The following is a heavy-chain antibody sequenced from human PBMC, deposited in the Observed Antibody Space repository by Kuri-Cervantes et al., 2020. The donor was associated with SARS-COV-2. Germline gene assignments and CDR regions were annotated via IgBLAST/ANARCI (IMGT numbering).Heavy chain of an antibody. CDR1: GFTFSSYG. J-gene: IGHJ4*02. CDR2: IWYDGSNK. D-gene: IGHD1-26*01. Sequence: GESLKISCAASGFTFSSYGMHWVRQAPGKGLEWVAVIWYDGSNKYYADSVKGRFTISRDNSKNTLYLQMNSLRAEDTAVYYCAKEAIVGAYYFDYWGQGTLVTVSS. V-gene: IGHV3-30*02. CDR3: AKEAIVGAYYFDY.